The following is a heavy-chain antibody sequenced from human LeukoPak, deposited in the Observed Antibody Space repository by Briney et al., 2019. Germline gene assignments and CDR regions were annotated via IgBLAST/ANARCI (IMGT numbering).Heavy chain of an antibody. V-gene: IGHV4-38-2*02. Sequence: SETLSLTCAVSGYPISSGYYWGWIRQPPGKGLEWVGSIHHSGSTYYSPSLKSRVTISMDTSKNQFSLKMTSVIAADTAVYYCARDKRYDSSVYFDYWGQGSLVAVSS. D-gene: IGHD3-22*01. CDR2: IHHSGST. CDR3: ARDKRYDSSVYFDY. J-gene: IGHJ4*02. CDR1: GYPISSGYY.